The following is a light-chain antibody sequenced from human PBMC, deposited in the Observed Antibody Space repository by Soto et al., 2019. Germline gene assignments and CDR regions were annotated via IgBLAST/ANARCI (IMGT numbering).Light chain of an antibody. CDR2: SNN. Sequence: QSVLTQAPSTSGTPGQRVTISCSGSSPNIGGNTVNWYQQLPGTAPKPLIYSNNLRPSEVPGRFSGSKSGTSASLAISGLQSEDEADYYCAAWDDSLNGVVFGGGTKLTVL. CDR1: SPNIGGNT. CDR3: AAWDDSLNGVV. J-gene: IGLJ2*01. V-gene: IGLV1-44*01.